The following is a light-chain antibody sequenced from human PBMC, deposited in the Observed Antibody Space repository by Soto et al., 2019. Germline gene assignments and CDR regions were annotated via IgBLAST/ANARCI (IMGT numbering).Light chain of an antibody. CDR2: GNS. CDR3: KYYYSSLSGYV. J-gene: IGLJ1*01. Sequence: QSVLTQPPSVSGAPGQRVTISCTGSSSNIGAGYDVHWYQQLPGTAPKLLIYGNSNRPSGVPDRFSGSKSGTSASLAITGLHAEDEADYCYKYYYSSLSGYVFGTGTKVTVL. V-gene: IGLV1-40*01. CDR1: SSNIGAGYD.